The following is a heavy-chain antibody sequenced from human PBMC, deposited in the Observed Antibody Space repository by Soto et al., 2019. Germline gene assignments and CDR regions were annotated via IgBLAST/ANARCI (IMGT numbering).Heavy chain of an antibody. Sequence: PGGSLRLSCAASGFTFSSYGMHWVRQAPGKGLEWVAVISYDGSNKYYADSVKGRFTISRDNSKNTLYLQMNSLRAEDTAVYYCAGDYGDYWNFDYWGQGTLVTVSS. CDR2: ISYDGSNK. CDR3: AGDYGDYWNFDY. J-gene: IGHJ4*02. D-gene: IGHD4-17*01. V-gene: IGHV3-30*03. CDR1: GFTFSSYG.